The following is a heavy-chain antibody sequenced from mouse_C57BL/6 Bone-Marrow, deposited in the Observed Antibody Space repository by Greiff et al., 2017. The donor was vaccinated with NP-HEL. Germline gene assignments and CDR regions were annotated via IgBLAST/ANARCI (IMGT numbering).Heavy chain of an antibody. V-gene: IGHV7-1*01. CDR2: SRNKANDYTT. CDR1: GFTFSDFY. CDR3: ARDARGNYGAMDY. J-gene: IGHJ4*01. D-gene: IGHD2-1*01. Sequence: EVMLVESGGGLVHSGRSLRLSCATSGFTFSDFYMEWVRQAPGKGLEWIAASRNKANDYTTEYSASVKGRFIVSRDTSQSILYLQMNALRAEDTAIYYCARDARGNYGAMDYWGQGTSVTVSS.